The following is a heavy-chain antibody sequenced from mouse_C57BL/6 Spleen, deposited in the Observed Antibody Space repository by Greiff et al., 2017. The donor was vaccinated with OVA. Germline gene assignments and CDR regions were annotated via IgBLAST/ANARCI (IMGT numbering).Heavy chain of an antibody. D-gene: IGHD2-3*01. J-gene: IGHJ4*01. CDR2: FYPGSGSI. Sequence: SGAELVKPGASVKLSCKASGYTFTEYTIHWVKQRSGQGLEWIGWFYPGSGSIKYNEKFKSKATLTVDKSSSTAYMQLSSLTSEDSAVYYCARGPYDGYFYAMDYWGQGTSVTVSS. V-gene: IGHV1-62-2*01. CDR1: GYTFTEYT. CDR3: ARGPYDGYFYAMDY.